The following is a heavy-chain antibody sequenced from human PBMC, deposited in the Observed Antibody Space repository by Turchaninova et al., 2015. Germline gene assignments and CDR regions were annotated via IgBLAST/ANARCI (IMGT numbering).Heavy chain of an antibody. Sequence: QVQLVQSGAEVKKPGSSVKVSCTGSGGTFSSYAIRWVRQAPGQGLEWMGGISPIFGTANYAQKFQGRVTITADESTSTAYMELSSLRSEDTDVYYCARDHEAGSYYFDYWGQGTLVTVSS. CDR1: GGTFSSYA. J-gene: IGHJ4*02. CDR2: ISPIFGTA. CDR3: ARDHEAGSYYFDY. D-gene: IGHD3-10*01. V-gene: IGHV1-69*01.